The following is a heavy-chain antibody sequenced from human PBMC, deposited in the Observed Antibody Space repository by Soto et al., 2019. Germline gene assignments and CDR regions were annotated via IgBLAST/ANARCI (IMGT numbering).Heavy chain of an antibody. J-gene: IGHJ6*02. CDR3: SRESITGTDTDYYDYYGIDF. V-gene: IGHV3-48*02. Sequence: GGSLRLSCAASGFTFSSYSMHWVRQAPGKGLEWVSYISSSSSNIYYADSVKGRFTISRDNAKNTLYLQMNSLRDEDTAVYDCSRESITGTDTDYYDYYGIDFWGQGTTVTVSS. D-gene: IGHD1-20*01. CDR1: GFTFSSYS. CDR2: ISSSSSNI.